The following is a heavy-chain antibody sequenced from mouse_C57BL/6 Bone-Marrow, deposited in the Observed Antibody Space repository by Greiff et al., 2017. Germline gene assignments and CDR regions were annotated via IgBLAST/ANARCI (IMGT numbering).Heavy chain of an antibody. J-gene: IGHJ3*01. CDR2: IYPGSGNT. CDR3: ARDDYDWFAY. Sequence: QVHVKQSGAALVRPGASVKLSCKASGYTFTDYYINWVKQRPGQGLEWIARIYPGSGNTYYNEKFKGKATLTAENASSTAYMQLSSLTSEDSAVYFCARDDYDWFAYWCQGTLVTVSA. D-gene: IGHD2-4*01. V-gene: IGHV1-76*01. CDR1: GYTFTDYY.